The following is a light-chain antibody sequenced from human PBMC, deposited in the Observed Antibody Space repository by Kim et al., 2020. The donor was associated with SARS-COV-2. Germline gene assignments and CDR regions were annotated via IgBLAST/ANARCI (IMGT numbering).Light chain of an antibody. V-gene: IGLV1-40*01. J-gene: IGLJ3*02. CDR1: RSNCGEGWD. CDR2: IKT. CDR3: QSHDSSLGGSV. Sequence: QRVTISCTGSRSNCGEGWDVNWYQQVPRAPPQLLIYIKTTRPSGFPHRFSGTKSGSSASLAISGLQPEDEADYYCQSHDSSLGGSVFGGGTQLTVL.